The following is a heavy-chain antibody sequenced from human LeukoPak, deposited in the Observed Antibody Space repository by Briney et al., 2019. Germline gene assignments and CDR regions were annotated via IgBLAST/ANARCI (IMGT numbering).Heavy chain of an antibody. CDR3: ARLFTATTDY. J-gene: IGHJ4*02. V-gene: IGHV4-59*01. D-gene: IGHD5-18*01. CDR1: GGSISSYY. CDR2: IYYSGST. Sequence: SETLSLTCTVSGGSISSYYWSWLRQPPGKGLEWIGYIYYSGSTNYNPSLTSRVTISVDTSKNQFSLKLSSVTAADTAVYYCARLFTATTDYWGQGTLVTVSS.